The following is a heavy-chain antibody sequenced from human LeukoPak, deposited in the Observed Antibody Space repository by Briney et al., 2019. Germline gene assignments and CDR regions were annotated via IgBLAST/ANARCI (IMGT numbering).Heavy chain of an antibody. Sequence: ASVKVSCKASGYTFTSYGISWVRQAPGQGLEWMGWISAYNGNTNYAQKLQGRVTMTTDTSTSTAYMELRSLRSDDTAVYYCARAQGLLDALSYDYWGQGTLVTVSS. CDR2: ISAYNGNT. CDR3: ARAQGLLDALSYDY. J-gene: IGHJ4*02. V-gene: IGHV1-18*01. CDR1: GYTFTSYG. D-gene: IGHD2-15*01.